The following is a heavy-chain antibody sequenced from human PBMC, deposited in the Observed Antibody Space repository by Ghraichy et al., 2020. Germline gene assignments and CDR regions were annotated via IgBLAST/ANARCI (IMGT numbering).Heavy chain of an antibody. CDR1: GGSFSGYY. Sequence: SETLSLTCAVYGGSFSGYYWSWIRQPPGKGLEWIGEINHSGSTNYNPSLKSRVTISVDTSKNQFSLKLSSVTAADTAVYYCATAQRGRYCSGGSCYKPTTSKKGMYYYGMDVWGQGTTVTVSS. CDR2: INHSGST. D-gene: IGHD2-15*01. V-gene: IGHV4-34*01. CDR3: ATAQRGRYCSGGSCYKPTTSKKGMYYYGMDV. J-gene: IGHJ6*02.